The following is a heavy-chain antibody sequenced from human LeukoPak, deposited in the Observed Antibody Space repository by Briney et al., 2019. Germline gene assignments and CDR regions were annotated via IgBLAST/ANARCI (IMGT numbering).Heavy chain of an antibody. CDR1: GGTFSSYA. Sequence: SVKVSCKASGGTFSSYAISWVRQAPGQGLEWMGGIIPIFGTANYAQKFQGRVTITADESTSTAYMELSSLRSEDTAVYYCARVSGQRDYEAYYYYYYMDVWGKGTTVTISS. V-gene: IGHV1-69*13. D-gene: IGHD4-17*01. CDR3: ARVSGQRDYEAYYYYYYMDV. J-gene: IGHJ6*03. CDR2: IIPIFGTA.